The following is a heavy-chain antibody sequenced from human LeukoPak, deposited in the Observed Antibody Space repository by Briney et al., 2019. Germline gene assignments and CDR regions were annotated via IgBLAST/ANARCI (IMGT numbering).Heavy chain of an antibody. CDR2: ISYDGSNK. J-gene: IGHJ4*02. Sequence: GGSLRLSCAASGFTFSSYAMHWVRQAPGKGLEWVAVISYDGSNKYYADSVKGRFTISRDNFKNTLYLQMNSLRAEDTAVYYCARGYYYDSSGYEKEDYWGQGTLVTVSS. CDR1: GFTFSSYA. CDR3: ARGYYYDSSGYEKEDY. V-gene: IGHV3-30-3*01. D-gene: IGHD3-22*01.